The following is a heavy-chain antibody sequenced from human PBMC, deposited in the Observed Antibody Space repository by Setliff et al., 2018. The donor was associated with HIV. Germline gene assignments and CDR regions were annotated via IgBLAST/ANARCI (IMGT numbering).Heavy chain of an antibody. CDR3: AREGDYNFDNTGYLRGGYYYYCMDV. CDR1: GGSISSGTYY. Sequence: SETLSLTCTVSGGSISSGTYYWSWIRQPAGKGLEWIGRIYTSGSTDYNPSLKIRVTISVDTSKNQFSLKLSSVTAADTAVYYCAREGDYNFDNTGYLRGGYYYYCMDVWGKGTTVTVSS. D-gene: IGHD3-22*01. J-gene: IGHJ6*03. V-gene: IGHV4-61*02. CDR2: IYTSGST.